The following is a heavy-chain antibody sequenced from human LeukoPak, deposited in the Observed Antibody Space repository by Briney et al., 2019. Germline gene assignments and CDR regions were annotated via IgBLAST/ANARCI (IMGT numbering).Heavy chain of an antibody. Sequence: GGSLRLSCAASGFTVSSNYMSWVRQAPGKGLEWVSVIYSGGSTYYADSVKGRFTISRDNSKNTLYLQMNSLGAEDTAVYYCARARNIYSYGYNYYYGMDVWGQGTTVTVSS. D-gene: IGHD5-18*01. CDR3: ARARNIYSYGYNYYYGMDV. V-gene: IGHV3-66*01. J-gene: IGHJ6*02. CDR2: IYSGGST. CDR1: GFTVSSNY.